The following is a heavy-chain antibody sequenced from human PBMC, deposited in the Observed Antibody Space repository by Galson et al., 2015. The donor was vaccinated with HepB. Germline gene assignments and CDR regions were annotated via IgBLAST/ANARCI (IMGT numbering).Heavy chain of an antibody. CDR3: ARDSGGTYYDFWSGYYDY. V-gene: IGHV3-30*04. Sequence: SLRLSCAASGFTFSSYAMHWVRQAPGKGLEWVAVISYDGSNKYYADSVKGRFTISRDNSKNTLYLQMNSLRAEDTAVYYCARDSGGTYYDFWSGYYDYWGQGTLVTVSS. CDR2: ISYDGSNK. CDR1: GFTFSSYA. J-gene: IGHJ4*02. D-gene: IGHD3-3*01.